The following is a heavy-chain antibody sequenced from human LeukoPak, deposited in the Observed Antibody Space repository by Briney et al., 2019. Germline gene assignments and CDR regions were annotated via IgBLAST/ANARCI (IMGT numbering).Heavy chain of an antibody. V-gene: IGHV3-23*01. CDR1: GFTFSSHA. J-gene: IGHJ4*02. Sequence: GGSLRLSSAASGFTFSSHAMTWVPQAPGKGLERVSVNSGSGDNTDYAGPVKGRFTISRDKYRNTVYLQMNSLRAEDTAVYYCTSFPRADTRDIVFDFWGQGALVTVSS. CDR2: NSGSGDNT. CDR3: TSFPRADTRDIVFDF. D-gene: IGHD2-15*01.